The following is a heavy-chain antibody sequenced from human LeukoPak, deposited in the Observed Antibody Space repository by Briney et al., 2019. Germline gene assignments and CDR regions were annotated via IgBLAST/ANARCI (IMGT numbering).Heavy chain of an antibody. V-gene: IGHV3-23*01. J-gene: IGHJ4*02. CDR1: GFTFSNYA. D-gene: IGHD5-12*01. Sequence: GGSLRLSCAASGFTFSNYAMDWVRQAPGKGLEWVSAISGTSGKTSYADSVKGRFTISRDNSKNTLYLQMNSLRAEDTAVYYCARDGGYSGYDADCWGQGTLVTVSS. CDR2: ISGTSGKT. CDR3: ARDGGYSGYDADC.